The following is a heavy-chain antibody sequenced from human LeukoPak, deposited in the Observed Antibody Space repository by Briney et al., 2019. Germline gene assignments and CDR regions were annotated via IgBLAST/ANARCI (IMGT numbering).Heavy chain of an antibody. V-gene: IGHV3-21*01. Sequence: KSGGSLTLSCAASGFPFSRNSMNWVPQAPGEGREWVSSFSSSSNNKDYVDSVKGRFTASRDNANNSLYLQMDRLRDEDTSVYYNARDPPSRGTRYFYYWGQGILVTVSS. CDR3: ARDPPSRGTRYFYY. J-gene: IGHJ4*02. CDR2: FSSSSNNK. CDR1: GFPFSRNS. D-gene: IGHD3-16*01.